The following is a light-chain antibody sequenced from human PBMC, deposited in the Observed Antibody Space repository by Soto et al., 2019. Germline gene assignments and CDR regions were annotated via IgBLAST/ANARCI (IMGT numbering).Light chain of an antibody. CDR1: QGIRSD. Sequence: DIRMTQSPSSLSASVGDGVTIACRASQGIRSDLVWYQQQPGKAPKRLIYAASRLESGVPSRFSASGSGTEFTLTISSLQPEDFATYYCLQHKTFPWTFGQGTKVDIK. CDR3: LQHKTFPWT. CDR2: AAS. J-gene: IGKJ1*01. V-gene: IGKV1-17*01.